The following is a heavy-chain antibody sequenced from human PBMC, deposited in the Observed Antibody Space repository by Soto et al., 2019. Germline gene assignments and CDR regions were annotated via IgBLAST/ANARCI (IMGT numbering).Heavy chain of an antibody. CDR2: ISWNSGSI. CDR3: AKDGSRTYCGGDCYSYYYYGMDV. D-gene: IGHD2-21*02. J-gene: IGHJ6*02. V-gene: IGHV3-9*01. CDR1: GFTFDDYA. Sequence: EVQLVESGGGLVQPGRSLRLSCAASGFTFDDYAMHWVRQAPGKGLEWVSGISWNSGSIGYADSVKGRFTISRDNAKNSLYLQMISLRAEDTALYYCAKDGSRTYCGGDCYSYYYYGMDVWGQGTTVTVSS.